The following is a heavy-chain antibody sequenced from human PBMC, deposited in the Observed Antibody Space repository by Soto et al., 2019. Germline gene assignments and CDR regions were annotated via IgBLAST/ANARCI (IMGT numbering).Heavy chain of an antibody. V-gene: IGHV3-15*01. CDR1: GFTFSNAW. CDR3: HTPHGRNAFDI. D-gene: IGHD2-8*01. J-gene: IGHJ3*02. CDR2: IKSIADGGTT. Sequence: PGGSLRLSCATSGFTFSNAWMAWVRQAPGKGLEWVGRIKSIADGGTTNYAAPVKGRLSISRHDSENTLYLQMNSLRVEDTGIYYCHTPHGRNAFDIWGPGTVVTVSS.